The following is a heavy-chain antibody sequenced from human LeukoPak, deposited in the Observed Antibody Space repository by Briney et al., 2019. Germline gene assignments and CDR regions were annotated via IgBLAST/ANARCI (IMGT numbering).Heavy chain of an antibody. V-gene: IGHV3-33*01. CDR1: GFDFGSYD. Sequence: PGKSLRLSCAASGFDFGSYDMHWVRQAPGKGLEWVAIIWLDGSATYYGDSVKGRFTVSRDNSNNTLYLQMNSLRVEDTAVYYCARDRGNDYFDSWGQGTLVTVSS. CDR3: ARDRGNDYFDS. J-gene: IGHJ4*02. CDR2: IWLDGSAT.